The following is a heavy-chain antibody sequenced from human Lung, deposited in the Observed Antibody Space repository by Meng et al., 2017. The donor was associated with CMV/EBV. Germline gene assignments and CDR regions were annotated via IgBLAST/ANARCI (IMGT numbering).Heavy chain of an antibody. V-gene: IGHV4-34*01. CDR3: ARGAWNYVGVFDY. CDR1: GGSFSGYY. D-gene: IGHD1-7*01. CDR2: INHSGST. J-gene: IGHJ4*02. Sequence: SETLSLTCAVYGGSFSGYYWSWIRQPPGKGLEWIGEINHSGSTNYNPSLKSRVTISVDTSKNQFSLKLSSVTAAGTAVYYCARGAWNYVGVFDYWGQGTLVTVSS.